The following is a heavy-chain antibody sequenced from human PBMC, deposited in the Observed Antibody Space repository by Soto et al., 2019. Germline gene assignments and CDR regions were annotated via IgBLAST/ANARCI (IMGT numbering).Heavy chain of an antibody. CDR3: ARHLKGVRDRYSDKSWFDP. V-gene: IGHV4-59*08. D-gene: IGHD3-10*01. Sequence: PSETLSLTCTVSGDSISDYFWSRIRQPPEKGLQWIGYISYAGSTNYNPSLKSRVTMSVDRSNNQLSLRLTSVTAADTAVYYCARHLKGVRDRYSDKSWFDPWGQGTLVTVSS. CDR1: GDSISDYF. J-gene: IGHJ5*02. CDR2: ISYAGST.